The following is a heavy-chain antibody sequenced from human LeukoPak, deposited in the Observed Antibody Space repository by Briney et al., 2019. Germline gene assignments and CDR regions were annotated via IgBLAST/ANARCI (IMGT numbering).Heavy chain of an antibody. V-gene: IGHV4-59*12. D-gene: IGHD2-2*01. CDR2: IYHSGST. CDR3: ARDQEHCSGTSCYPYWYDS. J-gene: IGHJ5*01. CDR1: GGSISSYY. Sequence: SETLSLTCTVSGGSISSYYWSWLRQPPGKGLEWIGYIYHSGSTNYNPSLKSRVTISVDTSKNQFSLTLSSVTAADTAVYFCARDQEHCSGTSCYPYWYDSWGQGTLVTVSS.